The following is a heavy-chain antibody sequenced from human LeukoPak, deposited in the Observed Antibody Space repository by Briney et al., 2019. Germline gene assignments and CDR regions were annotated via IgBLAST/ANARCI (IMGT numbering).Heavy chain of an antibody. CDR2: ISGGADNT. J-gene: IGHJ4*02. CDR1: KFTFSSYA. V-gene: IGHV3-23*01. D-gene: IGHD6-19*01. Sequence: PGGSLRLSCSASKFTFSSYAMSWVRQAPGKGLEWLAVISGGADNTHYADSVKGRFTISRDNSKNTLYLQMNSLRAEDTAVYYCAKPDSSGWYDGGLFDYWGQGTLVTVSS. CDR3: AKPDSSGWYDGGLFDY.